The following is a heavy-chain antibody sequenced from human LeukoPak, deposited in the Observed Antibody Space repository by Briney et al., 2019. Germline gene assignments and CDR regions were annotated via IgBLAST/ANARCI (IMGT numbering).Heavy chain of an antibody. D-gene: IGHD3-9*01. CDR1: GFTFSSYG. CDR2: IRYDGSNK. CDR3: AKETYDILTGYRLYYYYYMDV. Sequence: PGGSLRLSCAASGFTFSSYGMHWVRQAPGKGLEWVAFIRYDGSNKYYADSVKGRFTISRDNSKNTLYLQMNSLRAKDTAVYYCAKETYDILTGYRLYYYYYMDVWGKGTTVTISS. V-gene: IGHV3-30*02. J-gene: IGHJ6*03.